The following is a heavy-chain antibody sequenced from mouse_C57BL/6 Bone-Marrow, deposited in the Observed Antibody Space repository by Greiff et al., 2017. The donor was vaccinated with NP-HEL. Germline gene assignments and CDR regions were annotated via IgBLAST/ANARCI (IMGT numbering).Heavy chain of an antibody. CDR2: INPGSGGT. D-gene: IGHD1-1*01. Sequence: VQGVESGAELVRPGTSVKVSCKASGYAFTNYLIEWVKQRPGQGLEWIGVINPGSGGTNYNEKFKGKATLTADKSSSTAYMQLSSLTSEDSAVYFCARSPHYYGSSWFAYWGQGTLVTVSA. CDR1: GYAFTNYL. J-gene: IGHJ3*01. V-gene: IGHV1-54*01. CDR3: ARSPHYYGSSWFAY.